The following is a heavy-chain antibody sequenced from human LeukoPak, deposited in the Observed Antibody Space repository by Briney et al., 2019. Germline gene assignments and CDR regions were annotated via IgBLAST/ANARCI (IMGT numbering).Heavy chain of an antibody. Sequence: PGGSLRLSCAASGFTFRLFAMHWVRQAPGKGLVWVAVTTFGGRNNYYAESVKGRFNISRDNSKKTLYLEMKSLRAEDTAVYYCARDFSDVDTVPPGWGQGTLVIVSS. V-gene: IGHV3-30*04. J-gene: IGHJ4*02. CDR3: ARDFSDVDTVPPG. D-gene: IGHD5-18*01. CDR2: TTFGGRNN. CDR1: GFTFRLFA.